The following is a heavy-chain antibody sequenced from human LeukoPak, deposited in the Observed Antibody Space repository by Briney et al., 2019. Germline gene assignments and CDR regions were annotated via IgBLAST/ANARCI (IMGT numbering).Heavy chain of an antibody. CDR1: GFIFSNYA. J-gene: IGHJ3*02. Sequence: GGSLRLSCKTSGFIFSNYAMHWVRQAPGKGLDWVAVIWHDGATKFYADSVKGRFTISRDNAKNSLYLQMNSLRAEDTAVYYCARDWGYRRGGDAFDIWGQGTMVTVSS. CDR2: IWHDGATK. D-gene: IGHD3-10*01. CDR3: ARDWGYRRGGDAFDI. V-gene: IGHV3-33*01.